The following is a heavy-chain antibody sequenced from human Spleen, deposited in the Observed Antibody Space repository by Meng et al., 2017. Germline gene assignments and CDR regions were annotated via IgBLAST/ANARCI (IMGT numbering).Heavy chain of an antibody. J-gene: IGHJ4*02. CDR3: ASSYWSVI. Sequence: QVQLVESGGGVVQPGRSPRLSCAASGFSFSSYDMHWVRQAPGKGLEWVVVISYAASNKYYADSVKGRFTISRDNSKNTLYLQMNSLRAEDTAVYYCASSYWSVIWGQGTLVTVSS. D-gene: IGHD3-22*01. V-gene: IGHV3-30*03. CDR1: GFSFSSYD. CDR2: ISYAASNK.